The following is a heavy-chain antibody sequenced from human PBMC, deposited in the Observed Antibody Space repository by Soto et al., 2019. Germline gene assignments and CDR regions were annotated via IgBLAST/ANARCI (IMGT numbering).Heavy chain of an antibody. Sequence: QVQLQQSGPGLVKPSQTLSLTCAISGDSVSSNSAAWNWIRQSPSRGLEWLGRTYYRSKWYNDYAVSVKSRITINPDTSKNQFSLQLNSVTPEDTAVYYCAGGLGAMTEKGDIGYYYYGMDVWGQGTTVTVSS. J-gene: IGHJ6*02. CDR1: GDSVSSNSAA. CDR3: AGGLGAMTEKGDIGYYYYGMDV. CDR2: TYYRSKWYN. D-gene: IGHD3-16*01. V-gene: IGHV6-1*01.